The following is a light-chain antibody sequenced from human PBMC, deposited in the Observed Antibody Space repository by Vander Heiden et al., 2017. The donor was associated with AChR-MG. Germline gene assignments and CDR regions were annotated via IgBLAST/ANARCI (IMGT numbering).Light chain of an antibody. Sequence: EIVLTQSPGTLSLSPGERVTLSCRASQKITSSNLAWYQQKPGRAPRLLISGASTRATGIPDRFSGSGSGTDFTLTISRLEPEDCAVYYCQQYDISPRTFGKGTKVEIK. J-gene: IGKJ1*01. CDR1: QKITSSN. CDR3: QQYDISPRT. V-gene: IGKV3-20*01. CDR2: GAS.